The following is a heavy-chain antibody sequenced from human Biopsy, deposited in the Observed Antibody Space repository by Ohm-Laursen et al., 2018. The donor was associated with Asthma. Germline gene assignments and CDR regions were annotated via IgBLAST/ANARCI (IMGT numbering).Heavy chain of an antibody. Sequence: SLRLSCSASGFTFSSYGMHWVRQAPGKGLEWVAVIWYDGGNKYYADSVKGRFIISRDNSKNRLYLEMDSLRAEDTAVYYCAREKVIDSRGFQTWFDPWGQGTLVTVSS. V-gene: IGHV3-33*01. J-gene: IGHJ5*02. CDR2: IWYDGGNK. D-gene: IGHD3-16*02. CDR3: AREKVIDSRGFQTWFDP. CDR1: GFTFSSYG.